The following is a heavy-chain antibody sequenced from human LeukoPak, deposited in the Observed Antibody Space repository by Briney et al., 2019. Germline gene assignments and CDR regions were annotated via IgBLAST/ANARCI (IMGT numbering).Heavy chain of an antibody. J-gene: IGHJ6*03. CDR3: ASGQSRTRGAYYYMDV. Sequence: PGGSLRLSCAASGFTFSDYYMSWIRQAPGKGLEWVSYISSSGSTIYYADSVKGRFTISRDSAKNSLYLQMNSLRAEDTAVYYCASGQSRTRGAYYYMDVWGKGTTVTVSS. CDR1: GFTFSDYY. D-gene: IGHD3/OR15-3a*01. CDR2: ISSSGSTI. V-gene: IGHV3-11*04.